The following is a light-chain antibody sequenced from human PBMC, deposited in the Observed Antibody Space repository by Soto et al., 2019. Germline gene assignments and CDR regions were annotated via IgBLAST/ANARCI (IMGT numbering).Light chain of an antibody. CDR2: GAS. J-gene: IGKJ4*01. Sequence: EIVLTQSPGTLSLSPGEIATLSCRASQSVSSSFLAWYQQKPGQAPRLLIYGASSRATGIPDMFSGSGSGTDFTLIISRLEPEDVAVYYCQQYDSSPLTFGGGTKVEIK. V-gene: IGKV3-20*01. CDR1: QSVSSSF. CDR3: QQYDSSPLT.